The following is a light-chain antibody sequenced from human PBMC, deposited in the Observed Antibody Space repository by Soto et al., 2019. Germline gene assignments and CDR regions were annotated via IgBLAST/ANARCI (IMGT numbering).Light chain of an antibody. J-gene: IGLJ2*01. CDR2: GNS. V-gene: IGLV1-40*01. Sequence: QSALTQPPSVSGAPGQRVTISCIGSSSNIGAGYDVYWYQQLPGTAPKLLIYGNSNRPSGVPDRFSGSKSGTSASLAITGLQAEDEADYYCQSYDSSLSGVVFGGGTKLTVL. CDR3: QSYDSSLSGVV. CDR1: SSNIGAGYD.